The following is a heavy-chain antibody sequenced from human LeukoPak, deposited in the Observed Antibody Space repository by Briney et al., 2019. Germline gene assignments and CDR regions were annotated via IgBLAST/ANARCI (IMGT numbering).Heavy chain of an antibody. CDR2: ISWNSGSI. CDR1: GFTFDDYA. D-gene: IGHD1-14*01. J-gene: IGHJ4*02. Sequence: TGGSLRLSCAASGFTFDDYAMHWVRQAPGKGLEWVSGISWNSGSIGYADSVKGRFTISRDNSKNTLYLQMNSLRAEDTAVYYCATGEPKSYWGQGTLVTVSS. CDR3: ATGEPKSY. V-gene: IGHV3-9*01.